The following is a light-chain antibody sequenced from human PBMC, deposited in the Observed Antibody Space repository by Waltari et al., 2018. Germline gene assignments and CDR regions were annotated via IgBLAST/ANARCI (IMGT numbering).Light chain of an antibody. CDR2: EVS. Sequence: QSALTQPASVSGSPGQSITISCTGTSSAVGGYNYASWYQQHPGKAPKLMIYEVSNRPSGVSNRFSGSKSGNTASLTISGLQAEDEADYYCSSYTSSSLWVFGGGTKLTVL. CDR3: SSYTSSSLWV. V-gene: IGLV2-14*01. J-gene: IGLJ3*02. CDR1: SSAVGGYNY.